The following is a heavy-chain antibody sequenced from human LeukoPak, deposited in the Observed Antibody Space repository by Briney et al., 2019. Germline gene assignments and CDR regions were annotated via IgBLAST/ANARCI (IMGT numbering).Heavy chain of an antibody. CDR1: GFTFSSYA. Sequence: GGSLRLSCAASGFTFSSYAMSWVRQAPGKGLEWVSAITGRGASTYYADSVKGRFTISRDNSKNTLYLQMNSLRAEATAVYYCAKVPPSPGWWYFALWGRGTLVTVSS. J-gene: IGHJ2*01. V-gene: IGHV3-23*01. CDR3: AKVPPSPGWWYFAL. CDR2: ITGRGAST.